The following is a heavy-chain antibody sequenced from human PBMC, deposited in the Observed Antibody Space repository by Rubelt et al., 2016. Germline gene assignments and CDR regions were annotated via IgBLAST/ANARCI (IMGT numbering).Heavy chain of an antibody. CDR2: ISAYNGNT. J-gene: IGHJ4*02. Sequence: QVQLVQSGAEVKKPGASVKVSCKASGYTFTSYGISWVRQAPGQGLEWMGWISAYNGNTNYAQKLQGRVTRTTDTSPSTAYMELRSLGSDDTAVYYCARVGALAARKIYYFDYWGQGTLVTVSS. V-gene: IGHV1-18*01. CDR1: GYTFTSYG. D-gene: IGHD6-6*01. CDR3: ARVGALAARKIYYFDY.